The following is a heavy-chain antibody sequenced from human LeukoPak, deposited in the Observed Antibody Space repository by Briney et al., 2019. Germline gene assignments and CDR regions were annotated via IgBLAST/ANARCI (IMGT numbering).Heavy chain of an antibody. V-gene: IGHV3-33*05. CDR1: GXTFNTYG. CDR3: GVDYYASGKGFVEF. CDR2: ISYDGSNN. D-gene: IGHD3-10*01. Sequence: GGSLRLSCAASGXTFNTYGMHXVRXAPGKGLEWLALISYDGSNNYYADSVKGRFTISRNNSKNTLYLLMTSITAAETDVYYCGVDYYASGKGFVEFWGQGTLVTVSS. J-gene: IGHJ4*02.